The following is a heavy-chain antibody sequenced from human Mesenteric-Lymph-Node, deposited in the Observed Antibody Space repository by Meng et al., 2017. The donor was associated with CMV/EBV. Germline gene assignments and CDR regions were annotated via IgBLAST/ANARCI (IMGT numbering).Heavy chain of an antibody. CDR2: IYWDDDK. V-gene: IGHV2-5*02. CDR1: GFSLSTSGVG. CDR3: AHIMWQQLVFDY. D-gene: IGHD6-13*01. Sequence: CTFSGFSLSTSGVGVGWIRQPPGKALEWLALIYWDDDKRYSPSLKSRLIITKDTSKNQVVLTMTNMDPVDTATHFCAHIMWQQLVFDYWGQGAQVTVSS. J-gene: IGHJ4*02.